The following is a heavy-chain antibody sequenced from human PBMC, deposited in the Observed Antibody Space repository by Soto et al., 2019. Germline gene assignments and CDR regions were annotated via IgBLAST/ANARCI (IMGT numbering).Heavy chain of an antibody. J-gene: IGHJ6*02. CDR3: ASGDYYGSGSYYIGVGPSYANPSYYYYYYGMDV. D-gene: IGHD3-10*01. Sequence: PGESLKISCKGSGYSFTSYWISWVRQMPGKGQEWKGRIDPSDSYTNYSPSFQGHVTISADKSISTAYLQWSSLKASDTAMYYCASGDYYGSGSYYIGVGPSYANPSYYYYYYGMDVWGQGTTVTVSS. CDR2: IDPSDSYT. CDR1: GYSFTSYW. V-gene: IGHV5-10-1*01.